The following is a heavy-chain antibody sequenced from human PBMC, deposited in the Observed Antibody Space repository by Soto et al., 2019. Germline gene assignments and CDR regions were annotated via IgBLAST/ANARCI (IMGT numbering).Heavy chain of an antibody. CDR3: ARLSESGALMVRGVKPYYYYMDV. Sequence: GASVKVSCKASGYTFTSYYMHWVRQAPGQGLEWMGIINPSGGSTSYAQKFQGRVTMTRDTSTSTVYMELSSLRSEDTAVYYCARLSESGALMVRGVKPYYYYMDVWGKGTTVTVSS. CDR1: GYTFTSYY. CDR2: INPSGGST. D-gene: IGHD3-10*01. J-gene: IGHJ6*03. V-gene: IGHV1-46*03.